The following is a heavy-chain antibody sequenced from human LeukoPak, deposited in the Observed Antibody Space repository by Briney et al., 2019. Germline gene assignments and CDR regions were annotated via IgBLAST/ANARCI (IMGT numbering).Heavy chain of an antibody. Sequence: GGSLRLSCAASGFTFSSYAMHWVRQAPGKGLEWVAVISYDGSNKYYADSVKGRLTISRDNSKNTLYLQMNSLRAEDTAVYYCAREHYFYYMDGWGKGTTVTVSS. CDR3: AREHYFYYMDG. CDR2: ISYDGSNK. J-gene: IGHJ6*03. V-gene: IGHV3-30*04. CDR1: GFTFSSYA.